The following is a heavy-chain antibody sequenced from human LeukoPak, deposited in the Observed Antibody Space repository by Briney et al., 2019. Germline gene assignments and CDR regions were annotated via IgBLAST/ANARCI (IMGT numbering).Heavy chain of an antibody. D-gene: IGHD3-9*01. Sequence: GESLKISCKASGYRFTSYWIGWVRQMPGKGLEWVGIIYPSDSDARYSPSFQGQVSISADKSINTAYLQWSSLKASDTAMYYCARRNYDILTGYYNDYFDYWGQGTLVTVSS. V-gene: IGHV5-51*01. CDR3: ARRNYDILTGYYNDYFDY. CDR1: GYRFTSYW. J-gene: IGHJ4*02. CDR2: IYPSDSDA.